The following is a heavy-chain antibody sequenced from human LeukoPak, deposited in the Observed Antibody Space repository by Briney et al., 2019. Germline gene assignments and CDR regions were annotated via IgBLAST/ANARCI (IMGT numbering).Heavy chain of an antibody. V-gene: IGHV1-69*13. Sequence: SVKVSCKASGGTFSSYAISWVRQAPGQGLEWMGGIIPIFGTANYAQKFQGRLTIPADESTSTAYMELSSLRSEDTAVYYCATIRFLEWFDYYYYYYMDVWGKGTTVTVSS. J-gene: IGHJ6*03. D-gene: IGHD3-3*01. CDR2: IIPIFGTA. CDR1: GGTFSSYA. CDR3: ATIRFLEWFDYYYYYYMDV.